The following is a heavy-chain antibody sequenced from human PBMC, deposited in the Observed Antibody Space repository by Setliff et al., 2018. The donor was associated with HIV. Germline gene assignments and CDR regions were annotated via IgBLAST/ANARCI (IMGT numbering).Heavy chain of an antibody. Sequence: PSETLSLTCAVYGGSLSGYYWSWVRQSPGRGLEWIGEINQSGNTNFNPSLKSRLIISVDTSKSQFSLKPTSVTAADTALYYCAREGGQGYSGSGSFYHRNFDLWGRGTLVTVSS. J-gene: IGHJ2*01. CDR2: INQSGNT. V-gene: IGHV4-34*01. D-gene: IGHD3-10*01. CDR3: AREGGQGYSGSGSFYHRNFDL. CDR1: GGSLSGYY.